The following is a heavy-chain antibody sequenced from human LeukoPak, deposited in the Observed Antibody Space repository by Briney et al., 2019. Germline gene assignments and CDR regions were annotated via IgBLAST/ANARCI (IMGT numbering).Heavy chain of an antibody. D-gene: IGHD1-26*01. CDR1: GFTFSHYE. Sequence: PGGSLRLSCVASGFTFSHYEMIWVRQAPGKGLEWVSYINVGGTAANYADSVKGRFTMSRDDAENSVYLQMNSLRADDTAIYFCARKTDRMGEVGRDRFFDRWGRGTLVTVS. V-gene: IGHV3-48*03. J-gene: IGHJ2*01. CDR3: ARKTDRMGEVGRDRFFDR. CDR2: INVGGTAA.